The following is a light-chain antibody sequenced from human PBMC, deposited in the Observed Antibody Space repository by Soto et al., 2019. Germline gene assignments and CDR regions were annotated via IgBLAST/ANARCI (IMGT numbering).Light chain of an antibody. CDR2: GAS. Sequence: DVQMTQSPSSLSASVGDRVSITCRAGQSITKYLNWYQQKPGTAPKLFIYGASSLQSGVPLRFSGSGFGTDFTLNISSLHPEDVATYYCQQSHSLPRTFGGGTKLEIK. CDR3: QQSHSLPRT. V-gene: IGKV1-39*01. J-gene: IGKJ4*01. CDR1: QSITKY.